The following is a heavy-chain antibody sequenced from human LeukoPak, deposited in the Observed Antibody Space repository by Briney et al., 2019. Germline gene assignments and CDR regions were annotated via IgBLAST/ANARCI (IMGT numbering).Heavy chain of an antibody. D-gene: IGHD3-22*01. Sequence: GGSLRLSCTASGFTFGDYAMSWVRQAPGKGLEWVSAISGSGGSTYYADSVKGRFTISRDNSKNTLYLQMNSLRAEDTAVYYCASDLYYYDLSLGSFQHWGQGTLVTVSS. CDR1: GFTFGDYA. CDR3: ASDLYYYDLSLGSFQH. CDR2: ISGSGGST. V-gene: IGHV3-23*01. J-gene: IGHJ1*01.